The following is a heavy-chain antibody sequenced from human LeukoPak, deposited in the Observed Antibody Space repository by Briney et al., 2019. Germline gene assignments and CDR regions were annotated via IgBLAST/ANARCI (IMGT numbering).Heavy chain of an antibody. CDR1: GGSISSYY. V-gene: IGHV4-59*12. D-gene: IGHD5-18*01. CDR3: AGGYSFDY. Sequence: SETLSLTCTVSGGSISSYYWSWIRQPPGKGLEWIGYIYYSGSTYYNPSLKSRVTISVDTSKNQFSLKLSSVTAADTAVYYCAGGYSFDYWGQGTLVTVSS. J-gene: IGHJ4*02. CDR2: IYYSGST.